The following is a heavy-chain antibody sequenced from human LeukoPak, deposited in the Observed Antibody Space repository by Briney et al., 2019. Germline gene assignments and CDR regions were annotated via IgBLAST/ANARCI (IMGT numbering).Heavy chain of an antibody. CDR1: GFTFSSYG. Sequence: QPGGSLRLSCAASGFTFSSYGMSWVRQAPGKGLEWVSAISGSGGSTYYADSVKGRFTISRDNSKNTLYLQMNSLRAEDTAVYYCAKPGLWFPEYFQHWGQGTLVTVSS. J-gene: IGHJ1*01. CDR2: ISGSGGST. V-gene: IGHV3-23*01. CDR3: AKPGLWFPEYFQH. D-gene: IGHD3-10*01.